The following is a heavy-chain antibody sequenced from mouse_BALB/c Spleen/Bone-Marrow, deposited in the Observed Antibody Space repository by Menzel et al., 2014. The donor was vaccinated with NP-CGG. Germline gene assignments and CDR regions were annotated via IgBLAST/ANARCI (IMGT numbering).Heavy chain of an antibody. D-gene: IGHD2-4*01. Sequence: DVKLQESGPELVKPGASMKISCKASGYSFXGYTMNWVKQSHGENLEWIGLINPYNGGTSYNQKFKGKATLTVDKSSSTAYMELLSLTSEDSAVYYCARWAIYYDYGEDYAMDYWGQGTSVTVSS. CDR2: INPYNGGT. J-gene: IGHJ4*01. CDR3: ARWAIYYDYGEDYAMDY. CDR1: GYSFXGYT. V-gene: IGHV1-18*01.